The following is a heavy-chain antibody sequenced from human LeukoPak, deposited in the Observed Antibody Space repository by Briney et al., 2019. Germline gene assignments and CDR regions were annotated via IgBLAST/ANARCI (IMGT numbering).Heavy chain of an antibody. V-gene: IGHV2-5*02. Sequence: SGPTLLKPTQTLTLTCSCSGFSVHTDGVGVGWIRQPPGQALEWLSLIVWDGDKRYNPSLKSRRTITEENSENQVVLTMTNMDPVDTATYFCTHSLRRGRCSGGSCYYFDYWGQGALVTVSS. J-gene: IGHJ4*02. D-gene: IGHD2-15*01. CDR3: THSLRRGRCSGGSCYYFDY. CDR1: GFSVHTDGVG. CDR2: IVWDGDK.